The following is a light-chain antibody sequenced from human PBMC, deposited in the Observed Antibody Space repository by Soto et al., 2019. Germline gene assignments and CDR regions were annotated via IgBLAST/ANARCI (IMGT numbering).Light chain of an antibody. CDR3: QQYGGSMT. J-gene: IGKJ5*01. V-gene: IGKV3-20*01. CDR2: GAS. CDR1: QSLSSSY. Sequence: EVVLTQSPGTLSLSPGDTATLSCRASQSLSSSYLAWYQQRPGQAPRLLIYGASSRATGIPDRFSGSGSGTDVTLTISRLDPEDFAVYYCQQYGGSMTFGQGTRLEIE.